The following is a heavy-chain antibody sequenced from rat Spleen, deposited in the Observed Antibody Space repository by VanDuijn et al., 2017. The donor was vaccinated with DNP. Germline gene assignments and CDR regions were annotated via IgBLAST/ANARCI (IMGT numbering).Heavy chain of an antibody. CDR1: GFTFSDFA. J-gene: IGHJ2*01. Sequence: EVQLVESGGGLVQPGRSMKLSCAASGFTFSDFAMAWVRQAPKKGLEWVATIIYDGSSTYYGDSVKGRFTLSRDNAENTLYLQMNRLRSEDMATYYCARRAYYGLSFYFDFWGQGVMVTVSS. V-gene: IGHV5-22*01. CDR2: IIYDGSST. CDR3: ARRAYYGLSFYFDF. D-gene: IGHD1-6*01.